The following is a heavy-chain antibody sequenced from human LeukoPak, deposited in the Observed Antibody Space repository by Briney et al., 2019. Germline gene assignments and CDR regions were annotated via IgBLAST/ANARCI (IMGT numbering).Heavy chain of an antibody. V-gene: IGHV3-48*01. CDR1: GFTFSSYS. Sequence: PGGSLRLSCAASGFTFSSYSMNWVRQAPGKGLEWVSYISSSSSTIYYADSVKGRFTISRDNAKNSLYLQMNSLRAEDTAVYYCAREDYYYDSSGSPTRYFQHWGQGTLVTVSS. J-gene: IGHJ1*01. CDR2: ISSSSSTI. CDR3: AREDYYYDSSGSPTRYFQH. D-gene: IGHD3-22*01.